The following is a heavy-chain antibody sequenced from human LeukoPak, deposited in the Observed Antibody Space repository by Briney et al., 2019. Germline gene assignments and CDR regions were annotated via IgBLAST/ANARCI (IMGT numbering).Heavy chain of an antibody. V-gene: IGHV3-7*01. CDR1: GFTFSSYW. J-gene: IGHJ4*02. Sequence: GGSLRLSCAASGFTFSSYWMTWVRQAPGRGPEWVANIKIDGSGKNYVDSVKGRFTISRDNAKNSLYLQMNSLRAEDTAVYYCARNGRAADYWGQGTLVTVSS. CDR3: ARNGRAADY. D-gene: IGHD6-13*01. CDR2: IKIDGSGK.